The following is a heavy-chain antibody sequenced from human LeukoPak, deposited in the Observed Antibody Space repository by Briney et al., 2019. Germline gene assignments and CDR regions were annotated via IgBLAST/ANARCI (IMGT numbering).Heavy chain of an antibody. CDR2: ISYDGSNK. CDR3: AKGKQHLVPDY. V-gene: IGHV3-30*18. Sequence: PGGSLRLSCASSGFTFSSYGMHWVRQAPGKGLEWVAVISYDGSNKYYADSVKGRFTISRDNSKNTLYLQMNSLRAEDTAVYYCAKGKQHLVPDYWGQGTLVTVSS. CDR1: GFTFSSYG. D-gene: IGHD6-13*01. J-gene: IGHJ4*02.